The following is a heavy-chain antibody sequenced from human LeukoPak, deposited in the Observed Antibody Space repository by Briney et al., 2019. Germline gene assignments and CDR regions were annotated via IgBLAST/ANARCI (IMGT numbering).Heavy chain of an antibody. Sequence: ASVKVSCKASGGTFSSYAISWVRQAPGQGLEWMGRIIPILGIANYAQKFQGRVTITADKSTSTAYMELSSLRSEDTAVYYCASGSWRDYYDSSGYPGYWGQGTLVTVSS. CDR3: ASGSWRDYYDSSGYPGY. CDR1: GGTFSSYA. CDR2: IIPILGIA. J-gene: IGHJ4*02. V-gene: IGHV1-69*04. D-gene: IGHD3-22*01.